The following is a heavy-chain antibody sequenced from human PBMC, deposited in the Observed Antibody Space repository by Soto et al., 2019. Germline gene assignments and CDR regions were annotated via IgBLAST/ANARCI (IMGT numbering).Heavy chain of an antibody. CDR2: ISGSGGST. J-gene: IGHJ4*02. CDR1: GFTFSSYA. CDR3: AKVPVYDFWSGYHIDY. V-gene: IGHV3-23*01. D-gene: IGHD3-3*01. Sequence: GGSLRLSCAASGFTFSSYAMSWVRQAPGKGLEWVSAISGSGGSTYYADSVKGRFTISRDNSKNTLYLQMNSLRAEDTAVYYCAKVPVYDFWSGYHIDYWGQGTLVIVSS.